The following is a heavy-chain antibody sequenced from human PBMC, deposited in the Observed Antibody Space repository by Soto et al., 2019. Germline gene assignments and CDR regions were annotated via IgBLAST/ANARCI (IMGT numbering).Heavy chain of an antibody. CDR2: INTDNGDA. D-gene: IGHD3-16*02. V-gene: IGHV1-3*04. CDR3: ARAGLGELSFHFDY. Sequence: ASVKVSCKASGYTFTSYSIHWVRQAPGQGLEWIGWINTDNGDAKYSQKFQGRVTVTRDTSATTAYMEVSSLRSEDTAVYYCARAGLGELSFHFDYWGQGTLVTVSS. J-gene: IGHJ4*02. CDR1: GYTFTSYS.